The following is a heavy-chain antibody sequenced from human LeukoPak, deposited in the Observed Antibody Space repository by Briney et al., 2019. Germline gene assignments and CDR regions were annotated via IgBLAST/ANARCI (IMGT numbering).Heavy chain of an antibody. CDR2: VYHSGST. CDR3: ARRSGSGYYYMDV. Sequence: SETLSLTCAVSGYSISSGYYWGWVRQPPGKGLEWIGSVYHSGSTFYSPSLNSRATISVDTSKNQFSLKLNSVTAADTAVYYCARRSGSGYYYMDVWGKGTTLTVSS. J-gene: IGHJ6*03. D-gene: IGHD3-3*01. CDR1: GYSISSGYY. V-gene: IGHV4-38-2*01.